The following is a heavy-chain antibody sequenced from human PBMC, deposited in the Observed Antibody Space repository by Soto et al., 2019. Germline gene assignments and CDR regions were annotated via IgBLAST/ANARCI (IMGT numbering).Heavy chain of an antibody. Sequence: ASVKVSCKASGGTFSSYAISWVRQAPGQGLEWMGGIIPIFGTANYAQKFQGRVTITADKSASTAYMELSSLRSEETAVYYCASSYYDSSGYYPVLAHWGQGTLVTVSS. J-gene: IGHJ5*02. D-gene: IGHD3-22*01. V-gene: IGHV1-69*06. CDR3: ASSYYDSSGYYPVLAH. CDR2: IIPIFGTA. CDR1: GGTFSSYA.